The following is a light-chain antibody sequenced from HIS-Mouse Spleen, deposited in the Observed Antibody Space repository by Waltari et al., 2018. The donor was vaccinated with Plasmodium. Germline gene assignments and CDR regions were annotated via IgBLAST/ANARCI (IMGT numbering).Light chain of an antibody. CDR2: WAS. J-gene: IGKJ2*01. Sequence: DIVMTQSPDSLAVSLGERATINCKSRQSVLYSSNNKNYLAWYQQKPGQPPKLLIYWASTRGAGVPDRFSGSGSGTDFALAISSLQAEDLAVYYCQQYYSTPPYTFGQGTKLEIK. CDR1: QSVLYSSNNKNY. CDR3: QQYYSTPPYT. V-gene: IGKV4-1*01.